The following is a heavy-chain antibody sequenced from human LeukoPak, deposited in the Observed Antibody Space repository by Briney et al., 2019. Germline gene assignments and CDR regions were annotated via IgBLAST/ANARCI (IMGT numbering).Heavy chain of an antibody. CDR1: GFTFSSYA. J-gene: IGHJ4*02. CDR2: ISSNGGST. V-gene: IGHV3-64D*09. D-gene: IGHD4-23*01. Sequence: GGSLRLSCSASGFTFSSYAMHWVRQAPGKALEYVSAISSNGGSTYYADSVKGRFTISRDNSKNTLYLQMSSLRAEDTAVYYCVKDPRLRWPSFDYWGQGTLVTVSS. CDR3: VKDPRLRWPSFDY.